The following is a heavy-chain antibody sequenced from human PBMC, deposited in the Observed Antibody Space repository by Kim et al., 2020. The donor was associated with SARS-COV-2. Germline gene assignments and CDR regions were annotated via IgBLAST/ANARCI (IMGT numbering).Heavy chain of an antibody. CDR3: ARQGVDSIGGGDAFDI. V-gene: IGHV4-39*01. J-gene: IGHJ3*02. Sequence: PSLKSRVTISVDTSKNQFSLKLSSVTAADTAVYYCARQGVDSIGGGDAFDIWGQGTMVTVSS. D-gene: IGHD6-19*01.